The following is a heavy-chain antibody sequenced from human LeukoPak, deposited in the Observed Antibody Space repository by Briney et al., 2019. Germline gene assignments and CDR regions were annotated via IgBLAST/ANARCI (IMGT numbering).Heavy chain of an antibody. Sequence: GRSLRLSCAASGFTFSSYAMSWVRQAPGKGLEWVSAISGSGGSTYYADSVKGWFTISRDNSKNTLYLQMNSLRAEDTAVYYCAKGRPIVVVVAATYYFDYWGQGTLVTVSS. V-gene: IGHV3-23*01. J-gene: IGHJ4*02. CDR2: ISGSGGST. D-gene: IGHD2-15*01. CDR1: GFTFSSYA. CDR3: AKGRPIVVVVAATYYFDY.